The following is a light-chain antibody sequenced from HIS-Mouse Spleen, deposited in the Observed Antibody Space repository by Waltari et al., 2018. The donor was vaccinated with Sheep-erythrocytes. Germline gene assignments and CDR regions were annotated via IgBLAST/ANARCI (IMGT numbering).Light chain of an antibody. J-gene: IGLJ1*01. V-gene: IGLV2-11*01. CDR1: STDVGGYNY. CDR3: CSYAGSYNHV. Sequence: QSALTQPRPVSGSPGQSVTISCPGTSTDVGGYNYSPWYQQHPGKAPKLMIYDVSKRPSGVPDRFSGSKSGNTASLTISGLQAEDEADYYCCSYAGSYNHVFATGTKVTVL. CDR2: DVS.